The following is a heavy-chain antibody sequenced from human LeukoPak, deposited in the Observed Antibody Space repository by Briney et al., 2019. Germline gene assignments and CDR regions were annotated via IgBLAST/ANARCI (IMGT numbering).Heavy chain of an antibody. Sequence: GGSLRLSCAASGFAFSSYSMNWVRQAPGKGLEWVSSISSSSSYIYYADSVKGRFTISRDNAKNSLYLQMNSLRAEDTAVYYCASGMLPDSIDYWGQGTLVTVSS. J-gene: IGHJ4*02. CDR3: ASGMLPDSIDY. CDR1: GFAFSSYS. V-gene: IGHV3-21*01. CDR2: ISSSSSYI. D-gene: IGHD2-8*01.